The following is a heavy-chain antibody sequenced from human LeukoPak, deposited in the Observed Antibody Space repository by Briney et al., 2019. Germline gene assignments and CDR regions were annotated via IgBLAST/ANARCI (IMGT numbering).Heavy chain of an antibody. D-gene: IGHD3-10*01. CDR3: ARDLKLLGLYYYGSGSLDY. CDR2: ISGSSTTI. J-gene: IGHJ4*02. Sequence: GGSLRLSCAASGFTFSSYYMSWVRQAPGKGLEWVSYISGSSTTIYYSDSVKGRFTVSRDNARNSLYLQMSSLRAEDTAVYYCARDLKLLGLYYYGSGSLDYWGQGTLVTVSS. CDR1: GFTFSSYY. V-gene: IGHV3-48*01.